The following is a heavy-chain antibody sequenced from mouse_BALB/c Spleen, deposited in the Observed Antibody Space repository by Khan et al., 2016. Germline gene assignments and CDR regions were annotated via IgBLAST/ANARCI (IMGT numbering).Heavy chain of an antibody. CDR2: INTYTGEP. D-gene: IGHD2-14*01. Sequence: QIQLVQSGPELKKPGETVKISCKASGYTFTNYGMNWVKQAPGKGLKWMGWINTYTGEPTYAEDFKGRFAFTLETSSSTAYLQINNLKKEDTATDVCARGKYDGVAYWGQGTLVTVSA. J-gene: IGHJ3*01. V-gene: IGHV9-3-1*01. CDR3: ARGKYDGVAY. CDR1: GYTFTNYG.